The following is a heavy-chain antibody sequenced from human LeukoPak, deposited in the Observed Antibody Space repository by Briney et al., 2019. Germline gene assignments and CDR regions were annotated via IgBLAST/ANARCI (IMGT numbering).Heavy chain of an antibody. CDR1: GLTLRSCA. Sequence: RGGSLRLSCAVSGLTLRSCAMRWVRQARGKGREWGSSISGSGATTYYADSVKGRFTISRANSNTTVYLQMNSLRAEDTAVYYCAKDQSRVGASDPFDSWGQGMQVGVSS. CDR3: AKDQSRVGASDPFDS. V-gene: IGHV3-23*01. D-gene: IGHD1-26*01. J-gene: IGHJ4*02. CDR2: ISGSGATT.